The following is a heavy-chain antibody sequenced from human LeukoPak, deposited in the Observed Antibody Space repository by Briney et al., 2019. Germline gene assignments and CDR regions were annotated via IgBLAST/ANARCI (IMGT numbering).Heavy chain of an antibody. CDR2: ISGGGETT. J-gene: IGHJ4*02. CDR3: ARDYADYVGYFFFDY. D-gene: IGHD4-17*01. Sequence: GVSLRLSCAASGFTFNNYAMNWVRQAPGKGLEWVSSISGGGETTYYADSAKGRFTISRDNSQNTLYLQMNSLRAEDTAVNYCARDYADYVGYFFFDYWGQGTLVTVSS. V-gene: IGHV3-23*01. CDR1: GFTFNNYA.